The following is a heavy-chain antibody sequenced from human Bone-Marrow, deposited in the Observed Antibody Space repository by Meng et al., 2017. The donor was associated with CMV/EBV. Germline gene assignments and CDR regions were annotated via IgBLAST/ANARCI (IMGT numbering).Heavy chain of an antibody. CDR1: GFTFSSTW. V-gene: IGHV3-74*01. CDR3: ARVGAGVLGDWYFDL. D-gene: IGHD2-8*02. J-gene: IGHJ2*01. CDR2: IGSDGSST. Sequence: SGFTFSSTWMHGVRQAPGKGLGWVSRIGSDGSSTTYADSVKGRYTISRDNAKNTLYLQMNSLRAEDTAVYYCARVGAGVLGDWYFDLWGRGTLVTVSS.